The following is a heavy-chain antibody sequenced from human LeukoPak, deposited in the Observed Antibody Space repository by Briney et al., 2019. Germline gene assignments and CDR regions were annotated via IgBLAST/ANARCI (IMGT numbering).Heavy chain of an antibody. CDR2: ISYDGSNK. D-gene: IGHD2-2*01. Sequence: GGSLRLXCAASGFTFSSYAMHWVRQAPGKGLEWVAVISYDGSNKYYADSVKGRFTISRDNSKNTLYLQMTSLRAEDTAVYYCARRNIVVVPAALFDYWGQGTLVTVSS. V-gene: IGHV3-30-3*01. J-gene: IGHJ4*02. CDR1: GFTFSSYA. CDR3: ARRNIVVVPAALFDY.